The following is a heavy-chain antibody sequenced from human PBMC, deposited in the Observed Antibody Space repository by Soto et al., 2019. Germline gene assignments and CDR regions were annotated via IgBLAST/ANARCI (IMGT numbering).Heavy chain of an antibody. CDR1: GGSISSYY. J-gene: IGHJ4*02. V-gene: IGHV4-59*08. CDR2: IYYGGST. CDR3: ARQSRAQFDY. Sequence: QVQLQESGPGLVKPSETLSLTCTVSGGSISSYYWSWIRQPPGKGLEWIGYIYYGGSTNYNPSLKSRVTISVDTSKNQFSLKLSSVTAADTAVYYCARQSRAQFDYWGQGTLVTVSS.